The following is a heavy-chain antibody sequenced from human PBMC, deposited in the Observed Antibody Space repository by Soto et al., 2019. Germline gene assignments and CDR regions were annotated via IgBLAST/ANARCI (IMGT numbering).Heavy chain of an antibody. CDR1: GFTFSSYA. CDR2: ISSNGGST. V-gene: IGHV3-64D*06. J-gene: IGHJ4*02. CDR3: VKDLFGSRRITGTGWAKVIKHVY. Sequence: GGSLRLSCSASGFTFSSYAMPWVRQAPGKGLEYVSAISSNGGSTYYADSVKGRFTISRDNSKNTLYLQMSSLRAEDTAVYYCVKDLFGSRRITGTGWAKVIKHVYWCQGVLVAVFS. D-gene: IGHD1-20*01.